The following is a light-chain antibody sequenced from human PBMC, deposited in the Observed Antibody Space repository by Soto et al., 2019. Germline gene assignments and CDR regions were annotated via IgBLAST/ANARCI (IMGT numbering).Light chain of an antibody. Sequence: EIVLTQSPGTLSLSPGERATLSCRASQSVSSSYLAWYQQKPGQAPRLLIYGASSRATGIPDRFSGSGSGTGFTLTISRLEPEDFAVYYCQQYDSSPLTFGGGTKVQIK. J-gene: IGKJ4*01. CDR1: QSVSSSY. CDR2: GAS. CDR3: QQYDSSPLT. V-gene: IGKV3-20*01.